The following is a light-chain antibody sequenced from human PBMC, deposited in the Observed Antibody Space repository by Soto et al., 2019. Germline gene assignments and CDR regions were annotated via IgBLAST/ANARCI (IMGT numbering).Light chain of an antibody. V-gene: IGLV2-14*01. CDR2: GVT. CDR1: SSDIGGYNY. J-gene: IGLJ1*01. CDR3: TSYTSSSTYV. Sequence: QSVLTQPASVSESPGQSITISCAGTSSDIGGYNYVSWYQQHPYKAPKLMIYGVTNLPSGVSDRFSGSKSGNTASLTISGRQAEDEADYYCTSYTSSSTYVFGNGTKVTVL.